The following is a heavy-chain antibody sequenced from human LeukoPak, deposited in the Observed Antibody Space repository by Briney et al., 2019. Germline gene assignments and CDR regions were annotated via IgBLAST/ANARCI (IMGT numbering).Heavy chain of an antibody. CDR3: ARQDSSGWYIDY. Sequence: ASVKVSCKVSGYTFTDYYMHWVQQAPGKGLEWMGLFDPEDGETIYAEKFQGRVTMTTDTSTSTAYMELRSLRSDDTAVYYCARQDSSGWYIDYWGQGTLVTVSS. V-gene: IGHV1-69-2*01. CDR2: FDPEDGET. CDR1: GYTFTDYY. J-gene: IGHJ4*02. D-gene: IGHD6-25*01.